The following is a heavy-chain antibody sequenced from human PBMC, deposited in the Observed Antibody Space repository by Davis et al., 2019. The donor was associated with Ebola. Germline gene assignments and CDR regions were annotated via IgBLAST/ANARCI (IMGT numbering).Heavy chain of an antibody. J-gene: IGHJ4*02. CDR1: GDSFTSYW. D-gene: IGHD2-2*01. CDR3: ARRHCTGTSCYVDY. Sequence: KVSCKGAGDSFTSYWIGWVRQMPGKGLEWMGIIDPGDSDTRYSPSFQGQVTISADRSISTAYLQWSSLKASDTAMYFCARRHCTGTSCYVDYWGQGTLVTVSS. V-gene: IGHV5-51*01. CDR2: IDPGDSDT.